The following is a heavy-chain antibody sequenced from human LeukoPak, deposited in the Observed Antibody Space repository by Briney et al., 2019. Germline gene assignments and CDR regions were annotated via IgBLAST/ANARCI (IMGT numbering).Heavy chain of an antibody. J-gene: IGHJ4*02. V-gene: IGHV4-34*01. CDR2: IYYSGST. D-gene: IGHD2/OR15-2a*01. CDR1: GGSFSGYY. CDR3: ARSQLSAVTLYFDY. Sequence: SETLSLTCAVSGGSFSGYYWSWIRQPPGKGLEWIGEIYYSGSTNYNPSLKSRVTISVDTSKNQFSLKLSSVTAADTAVYYCARSQLSAVTLYFDYWGQGTLVTVSS.